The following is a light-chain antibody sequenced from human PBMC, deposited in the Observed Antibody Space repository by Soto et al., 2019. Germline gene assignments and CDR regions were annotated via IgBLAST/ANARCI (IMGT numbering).Light chain of an antibody. CDR1: QSILYSSNNQNC. CDR2: WAS. CDR3: QQYCATPWT. J-gene: IGKJ1*01. V-gene: IGKV4-1*01. Sequence: DIVMTQSPDSLAVSLGGRATINCESSQSILYSSNNQNCLAWYQQKPGQPPKLLIYWASTRESGVPDRFSGNGSVTDFTLTISSLQAEDVAVYYCQQYCATPWTFGQGTKVEIK.